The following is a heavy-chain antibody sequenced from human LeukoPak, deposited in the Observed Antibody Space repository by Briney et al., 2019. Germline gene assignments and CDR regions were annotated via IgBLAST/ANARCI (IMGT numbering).Heavy chain of an antibody. CDR3: ARDPTEGPYESYGRHYFDF. J-gene: IGHJ4*02. D-gene: IGHD3-22*01. CDR1: GLTFRKYG. Sequence: PGGSLRLSCAASGLTFRKYGMNWVRQAPGAGLEWVSSISSGNDYIHYADSARGRFTISRDDAKNSLYLEMNSLRAEETAVYYCARDPTEGPYESYGRHYFDFWGQGTLVTVSS. CDR2: ISSGNDYI. V-gene: IGHV3-21*06.